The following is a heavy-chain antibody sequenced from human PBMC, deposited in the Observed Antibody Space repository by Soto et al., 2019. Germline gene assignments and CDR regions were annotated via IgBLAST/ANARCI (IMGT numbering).Heavy chain of an antibody. CDR1: GGSISSYY. V-gene: IGHV4-59*01. Sequence: QVQLQESGPGLVKPSETLSLTCTVSGGSISSYYWSWIRQPPGKGLEWIGYIYYSGSTNYNPSLKSRVTIAVDTSKNQFSLKLSSVTAADTAVYYCARDLNVTMVRGYSPDYGMDVWGQGTTVTVSS. D-gene: IGHD3-10*01. J-gene: IGHJ6*02. CDR2: IYYSGST. CDR3: ARDLNVTMVRGYSPDYGMDV.